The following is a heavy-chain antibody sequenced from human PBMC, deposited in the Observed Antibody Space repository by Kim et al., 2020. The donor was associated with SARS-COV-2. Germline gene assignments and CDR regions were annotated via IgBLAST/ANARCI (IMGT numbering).Heavy chain of an antibody. V-gene: IGHV3-30*15. J-gene: IGHJ4*02. CDR3: ARVSAAGTGAFDY. D-gene: IGHD6-13*01. Sequence: YADSVTGRLTISRDNSKNTLYLQMSSLRAEDTAVYYCARVSAAGTGAFDYWGQGTLVGVSS.